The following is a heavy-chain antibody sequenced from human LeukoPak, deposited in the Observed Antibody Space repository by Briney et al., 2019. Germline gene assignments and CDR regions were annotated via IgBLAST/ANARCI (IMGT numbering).Heavy chain of an antibody. CDR1: RFTFSSYG. CDR3: AKDRGYSYGYFDY. V-gene: IGHV3-30*18. D-gene: IGHD5-18*01. J-gene: IGHJ4*02. Sequence: PGGSLRLSCAASRFTFSSYGMHWVRQAPGNGLEWVALISYDGSSKYYTDSVKGRFTISRDNSKNTLYLQMDSLRAEDTAVYYCAKDRGYSYGYFDYWGRGTLVTVSS. CDR2: ISYDGSSK.